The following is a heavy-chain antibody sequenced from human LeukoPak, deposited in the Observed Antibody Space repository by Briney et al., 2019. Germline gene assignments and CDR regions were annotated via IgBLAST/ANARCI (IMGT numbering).Heavy chain of an antibody. CDR3: AKCPIGYCSGGSCYCTY. J-gene: IGHJ4*02. Sequence: GGSLRLSCAASGFTFSSYAMSWVRQAPGKGLEWVSAISGSGGSTYYADSVKGRFTISGDNSKNTLYLQMNSLRAEDTAVYYCAKCPIGYCSGGSCYCTYWGQGTLVTVSS. V-gene: IGHV3-23*01. CDR1: GFTFSSYA. CDR2: ISGSGGST. D-gene: IGHD2-15*01.